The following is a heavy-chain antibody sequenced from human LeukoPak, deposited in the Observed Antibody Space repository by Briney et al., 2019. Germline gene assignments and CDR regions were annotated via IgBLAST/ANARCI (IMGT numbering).Heavy chain of an antibody. CDR2: TIPIFGTA. V-gene: IGHV1-69*05. CDR1: GGTFSSYA. Sequence: ASVKVSCKASGGTFSSYAISWVRQAPGQGLEWMGGTIPIFGTANYAQKFQGRVTITTDESTSTAYMELSSLRSEDTAVYYCARGGGYYYYMDVWGKGTTVTVSS. J-gene: IGHJ6*03. CDR3: ARGGGYYYYMDV. D-gene: IGHD3-10*01.